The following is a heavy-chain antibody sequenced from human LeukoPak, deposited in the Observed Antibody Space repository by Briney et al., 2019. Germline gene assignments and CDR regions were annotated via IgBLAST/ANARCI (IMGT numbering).Heavy chain of an antibody. J-gene: IGHJ5*02. Sequence: GGSLRLSCAASGFTFSNYGMHWVRQAPGKGLEWLAVIWSDGSNKYYADSVRGRFTISRDNSKNTLYLQMNSLRAEDTAVYYCARVTMVAAASYNWFVPWGQGTLVTVSS. CDR1: GFTFSNYG. CDR2: IWSDGSNK. V-gene: IGHV3-33*01. D-gene: IGHD2-15*01. CDR3: ARVTMVAAASYNWFVP.